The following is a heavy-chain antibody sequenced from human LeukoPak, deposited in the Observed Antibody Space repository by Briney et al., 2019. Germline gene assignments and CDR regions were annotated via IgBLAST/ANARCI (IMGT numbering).Heavy chain of an antibody. CDR3: ARPVATQRYFDL. D-gene: IGHD4-23*01. J-gene: IGHJ2*01. CDR2: ISSSSSTI. Sequence: GGSLSHSSAASGFTFSSYNRNWVRQAPGKGLEWVSYISSSSSTIYYADSVKGRFTISRDNAKNSLYLQMNSLRDEDTAVYYCARPVATQRYFDLWGRGPLVSVSS. CDR1: GFTFSSYN. V-gene: IGHV3-48*02.